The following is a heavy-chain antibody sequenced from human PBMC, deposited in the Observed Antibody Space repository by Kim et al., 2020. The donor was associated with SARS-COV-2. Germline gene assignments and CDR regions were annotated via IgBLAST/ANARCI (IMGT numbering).Heavy chain of an antibody. CDR2: INAGNGNT. D-gene: IGHD3-22*01. J-gene: IGHJ3*02. V-gene: IGHV1-3*01. Sequence: ASVKVSCKASGYTFTSYAMHWVRQAPGQRLEWMGWINAGNGNTKYSQKFQGRVTITRDTSASTAYMELSSLRSEDTAVYYCARGWKDYYDSSGSGAFDIWGQGTMVTVSS. CDR3: ARGWKDYYDSSGSGAFDI. CDR1: GYTFTSYA.